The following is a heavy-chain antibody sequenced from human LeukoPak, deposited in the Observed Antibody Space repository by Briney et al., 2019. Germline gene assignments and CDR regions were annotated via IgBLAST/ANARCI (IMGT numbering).Heavy chain of an antibody. D-gene: IGHD2-21*01. V-gene: IGHV3-30*14. J-gene: IGHJ4*02. CDR1: GFTFSSYA. CDR2: ISYDGFNK. CDR3: ARNIPVTRWGY. Sequence: GRSLRLSCAASGFTFSSYAMHWVRQAPGKGLEWMAVISYDGFNKYNADSVKGRFTISRDNSKNTVYLQMNSLRAEDTAVYYCARNIPVTRWGYWGQGTLVTVSS.